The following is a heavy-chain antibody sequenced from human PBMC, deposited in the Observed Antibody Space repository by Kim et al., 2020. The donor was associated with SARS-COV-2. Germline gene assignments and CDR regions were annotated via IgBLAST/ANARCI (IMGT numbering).Heavy chain of an antibody. V-gene: IGHV1-46*03. J-gene: IGHJ5*02. CDR3: ARGTWGGGGWGYGSGQYNRFDP. D-gene: IGHD3-10*01. CDR2: INPSGGST. Sequence: ASVKVSCKASGYTFTSSHIQWVRQAPGQGLEWMGIINPSGGSTIYAQKLQGRVTMTRDTSTGTVYMELSSLRSEDTALYYCARGTWGGGGWGYGSGQYNRFDPWGQGTLVTGSS. CDR1: GYTFTSSH.